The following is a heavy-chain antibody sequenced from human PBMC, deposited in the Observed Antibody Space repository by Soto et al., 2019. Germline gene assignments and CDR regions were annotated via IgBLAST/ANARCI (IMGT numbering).Heavy chain of an antibody. V-gene: IGHV3-7*03. CDR3: AGGTGWVFNF. CDR1: GFTFDTFW. D-gene: IGHD6-19*01. Sequence: DVKLVESGGGLVQPGGSLRLSCAASGFTFDTFWMTWVRQAPGKGLEWVAIIKQDGSDKRYADSVKGRFTISRDNTKNSLFLQLNSLRAEDTAMYFCAGGTGWVFNFWGQGTQVAVSS. J-gene: IGHJ4*02. CDR2: IKQDGSDK.